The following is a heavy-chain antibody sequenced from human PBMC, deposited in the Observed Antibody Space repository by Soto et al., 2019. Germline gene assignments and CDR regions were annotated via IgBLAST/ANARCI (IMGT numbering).Heavy chain of an antibody. D-gene: IGHD4-17*01. CDR2: VYYSGST. Sequence: QVQLQESGPGLVKPSQTLSLTCTVSGGSISSGDYYWSWIRQPPGKGLEWIGYVYYSGSTYYNPSLKSRVTISVDTSKNQFSLKLSSVTAADTAVYYCARGDDYGGNSVDYWGQGTLVTVSS. V-gene: IGHV4-30-4*01. CDR1: GGSISSGDYY. J-gene: IGHJ4*02. CDR3: ARGDDYGGNSVDY.